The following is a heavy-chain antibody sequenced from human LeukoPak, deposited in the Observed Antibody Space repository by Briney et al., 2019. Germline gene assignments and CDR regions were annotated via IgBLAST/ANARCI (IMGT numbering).Heavy chain of an antibody. J-gene: IGHJ4*02. CDR1: GGSISGTGYY. CDR2: IYYSGSS. CDR3: ARLKGYNYGYSDY. V-gene: IGHV4-39*01. Sequence: LETLSLTCTVSGGSISGTGYYWGWIRQPPGKGLEWIGSIYYSGSSYYNPSLKSRVTISVDTSKNQFSLKLSSVTAADTAVYYCARLKGYNYGYSDYWGQGTLVTVSS. D-gene: IGHD5-18*01.